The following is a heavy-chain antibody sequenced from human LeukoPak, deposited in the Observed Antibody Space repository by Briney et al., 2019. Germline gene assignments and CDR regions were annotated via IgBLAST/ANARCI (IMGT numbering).Heavy chain of an antibody. Sequence: GGTLGLSCAASGYPLSRYWVSWVPEAPGRGREWGANIKQDGSEKYYVDSVKGRFTISRDNAKNSLYLQMNSLRAEDTAVYYCATERKKYSSSWYEFDYWGQGTLVTVSS. CDR3: ATERKKYSSSWYEFDY. CDR1: GYPLSRYW. J-gene: IGHJ4*02. CDR2: IKQDGSEK. D-gene: IGHD6-13*01. V-gene: IGHV3-7*01.